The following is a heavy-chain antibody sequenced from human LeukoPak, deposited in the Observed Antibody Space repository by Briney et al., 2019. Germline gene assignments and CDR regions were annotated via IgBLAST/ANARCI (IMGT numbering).Heavy chain of an antibody. D-gene: IGHD6-13*01. J-gene: IGHJ4*02. CDR3: ARGPLAAAGPIDY. V-gene: IGHV3-7*03. CDR1: GFTFSSYW. CDR2: IKQDGSEK. Sequence: PGGSLRLSCAASGFTFSSYWMSWVRQAPGRGLEWVANIKQDGSEKYYVDSVKGRFTISRDNAKNSLYLQMNSLRAEDTAVYYCARGPLAAAGPIDYWGQGTLVTVSS.